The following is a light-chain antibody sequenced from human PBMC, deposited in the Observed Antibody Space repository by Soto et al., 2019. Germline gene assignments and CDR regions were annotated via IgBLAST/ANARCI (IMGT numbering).Light chain of an antibody. CDR2: AAS. Sequence: DIQVTQSPSSLSASVGDGVTITCRTSQTISSYLNWYQQKPGKAPKLLIFAASSLHSGVPSRFSGSGSGTDFTLTISSLQPEDFATYYCQQSYSTPPTFGQGTKVDIK. V-gene: IGKV1-39*01. CDR3: QQSYSTPPT. CDR1: QTISSY. J-gene: IGKJ1*01.